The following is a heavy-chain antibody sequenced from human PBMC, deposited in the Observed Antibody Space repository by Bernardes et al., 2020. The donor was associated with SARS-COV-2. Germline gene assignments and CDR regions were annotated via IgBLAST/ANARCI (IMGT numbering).Heavy chain of an antibody. CDR2: IWSDGSNI. CDR1: GLTFHSYG. CDR3: PKDREITIVGVVILDALDI. J-gene: IGHJ3*02. D-gene: IGHD3-3*01. V-gene: IGHV3-30*02. Sequence: GGSLRLSCAASGLTFHSYGMDWVRQVPGKGLEWVACIWSDGSNIYYADSVKGRFTISRDNSKNTLYLQMNSLRAEDTAVYYCPKDREITIVGVVILDALDIWGQGTMVTVSS.